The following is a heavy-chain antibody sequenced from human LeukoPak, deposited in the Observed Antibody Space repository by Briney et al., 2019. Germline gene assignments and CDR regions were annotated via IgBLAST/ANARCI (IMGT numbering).Heavy chain of an antibody. V-gene: IGHV3-23*01. CDR3: APHPGTVTTLDY. CDR2: ISGSGGST. Sequence: GGSLRLSCAASRFTFSSYGMSWVRQAPGKGLEWVSGISGSGGSTYYADSVKGRFTISRDNSKNTLYLQMNSLRAEDTAVYYCAPHPGTVTTLDYWGQGTLVTVSS. CDR1: RFTFSSYG. J-gene: IGHJ4*02. D-gene: IGHD4-17*01.